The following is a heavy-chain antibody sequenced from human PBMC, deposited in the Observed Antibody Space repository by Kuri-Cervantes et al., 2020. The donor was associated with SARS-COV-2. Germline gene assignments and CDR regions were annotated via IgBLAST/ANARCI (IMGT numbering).Heavy chain of an antibody. CDR3: AKDLEGYCDRSTCYSLGGPLVFEF. CDR1: GYTFTSYY. J-gene: IGHJ3*01. CDR2: INPSGGGT. V-gene: IGHV1-46*01. Sequence: ASVKVSCKASGYTFTSYYMHWVRQAPGQGLEWMGIINPSGGGTSYAQKFQGRVTMTRDTSTSTVYMELSSLRSEDTAVYYCAKDLEGYCDRSTCYSLGGPLVFEFWGQGTMVTVSS. D-gene: IGHD2-21*02.